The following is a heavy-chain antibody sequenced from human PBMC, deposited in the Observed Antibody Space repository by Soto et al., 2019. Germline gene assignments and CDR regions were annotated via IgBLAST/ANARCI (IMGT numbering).Heavy chain of an antibody. CDR3: ASGFGHRYCTNGVCYKVVDNYFHY. J-gene: IGHJ4*02. CDR2: ISSSSSTI. CDR1: GFTFSSYS. D-gene: IGHD2-8*01. V-gene: IGHV3-48*01. Sequence: EVQLVESGGGLVQPGGSLRLSCAASGFTFSSYSMNWVRQAPGKGLEWVSYISSSSSTIYYADSVKGRFTISRDNAKNSLYLQMNSLRAEDTAVYYCASGFGHRYCTNGVCYKVVDNYFHYWGQGTLVTVSS.